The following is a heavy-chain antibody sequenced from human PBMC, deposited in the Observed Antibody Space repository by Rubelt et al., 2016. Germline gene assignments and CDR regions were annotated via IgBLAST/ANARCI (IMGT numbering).Heavy chain of an antibody. CDR2: ISGSGGST. D-gene: IGHD4-17*01. V-gene: IGHV3-23*01. CDR3: AKVPIRTVTSTFDY. Sequence: EVQLLESGGGLVQPGGSLRLSCAASGFTFSSYAMSWVRQAPGKGLEWVSAISGSGGSTYYADSVKGRFNISRDNSKNTLYLQMNSRRAEDTAVYYCAKVPIRTVTSTFDYWGQGTLVTVSS. J-gene: IGHJ4*02. CDR1: GFTFSSYA.